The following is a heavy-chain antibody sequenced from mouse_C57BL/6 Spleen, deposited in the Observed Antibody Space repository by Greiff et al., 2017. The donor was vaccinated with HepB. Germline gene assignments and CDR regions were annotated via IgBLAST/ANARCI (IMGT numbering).Heavy chain of an antibody. CDR1: GYSFTGYF. CDR2: INPYNGDT. CDR3: AREDGYYVGSYYAMDY. D-gene: IGHD2-3*01. Sequence: VQLQQSGPELVKPGDSVKISCKASGYSFTGYFMNWVMQSHGKSLEWIGRINPYNGDTFYNQKFKGKATLTVDKSSSTAHMELRSLTSEDSAVYYCAREDGYYVGSYYAMDYWGQGTSVTVSS. V-gene: IGHV1-20*01. J-gene: IGHJ4*01.